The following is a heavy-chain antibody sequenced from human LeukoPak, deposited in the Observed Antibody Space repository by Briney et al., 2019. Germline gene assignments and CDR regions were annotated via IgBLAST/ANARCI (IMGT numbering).Heavy chain of an antibody. CDR3: AKSRLGTDTSTVHSFAY. D-gene: IGHD4-11*01. CDR1: GGSISSLY. CDR2: IYHSGTV. J-gene: IGHJ4*02. Sequence: SETLSLTCTVSGGSISSLYWNWLRQPPGKGLEWIGFIYHSGTVTYNPSLKSRGTMSVDTSKDQVSLKLTSVTAADTAVYYCAKSRLGTDTSTVHSFAYWGQGILVTVSS. V-gene: IGHV4-59*11.